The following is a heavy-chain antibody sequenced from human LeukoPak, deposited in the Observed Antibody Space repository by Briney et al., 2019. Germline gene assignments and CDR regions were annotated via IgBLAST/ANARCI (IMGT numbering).Heavy chain of an antibody. V-gene: IGHV3-23*01. CDR3: AKSHCSRTSCNPDY. CDR1: GFTFSSYA. Sequence: GGSLRLSCAASGFTFSSYAMSWVRQAPGKGLEWVSAISGSGGSTYYADSVKGRFTISRDNSKNTLYLQMNSLRAEDTAVYYCAKSHCSRTSCNPDYWGQASLVTVSS. D-gene: IGHD2-2*01. CDR2: ISGSGGST. J-gene: IGHJ4*02.